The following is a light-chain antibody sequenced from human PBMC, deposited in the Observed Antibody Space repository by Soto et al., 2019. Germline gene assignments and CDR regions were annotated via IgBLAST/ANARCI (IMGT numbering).Light chain of an antibody. J-gene: IGKJ5*01. CDR2: DAS. V-gene: IGKV3-11*01. CDR1: QSVSSY. Sequence: IVLTQSPATLSLSPGERATLSCRASQSVSSYLAWYQQKPGQAPRLLIYDASNRATGIPARFSGSGSGTAFTLTISSLAPEDFAVYYCQQRSNRPPITFGQGTRLEXK. CDR3: QQRSNRPPIT.